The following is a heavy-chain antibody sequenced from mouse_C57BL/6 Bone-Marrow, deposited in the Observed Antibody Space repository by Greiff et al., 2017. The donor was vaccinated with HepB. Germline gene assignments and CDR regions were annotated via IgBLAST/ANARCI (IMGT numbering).Heavy chain of an antibody. J-gene: IGHJ2*01. D-gene: IGHD2-2*01. Sequence: LVESGAELVRPGASVTLSCKASGYTFTDYEMHWVKQTPVHGLEWIGAIDPETGGTAYNQKFKGKAILTADKSSSTAYMELRSLTSEDSAVYYCTRSWAWFAYWGQGTTLTVSS. CDR1: GYTFTDYE. CDR2: IDPETGGT. CDR3: TRSWAWFAY. V-gene: IGHV1-15*01.